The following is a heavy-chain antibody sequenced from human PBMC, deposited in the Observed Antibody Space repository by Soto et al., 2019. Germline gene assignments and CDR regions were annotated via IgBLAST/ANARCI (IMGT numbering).Heavy chain of an antibody. CDR3: ARDMRALYGKTNPLDY. J-gene: IGHJ4*02. CDR2: IKQDGSEK. V-gene: IGHV3-7*01. CDR1: GFTFSSYW. D-gene: IGHD4-17*01. Sequence: EVQLVESGGGLVQPGGSLRLSCAASGFTFSSYWMSWVRQAPGKGLEWVANIKQDGSEKYYVDSVKGRFTISRDNAKNSLYLQMNSLRAEDTAVYYCARDMRALYGKTNPLDYWGQGTLVTVSS.